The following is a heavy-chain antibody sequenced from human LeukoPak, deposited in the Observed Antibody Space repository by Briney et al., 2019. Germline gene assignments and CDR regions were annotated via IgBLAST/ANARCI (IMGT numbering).Heavy chain of an antibody. D-gene: IGHD2-15*01. CDR3: TTGLDIIVVDQLVPFDF. J-gene: IGHJ4*02. Sequence: GSLSLSCAASGFTFPNAWMTWVRQAPGKGLEWVGRIISRAAGGATDYAAAVRGRFTISRDDSTNTVFLHMDTLKTEDTAVYYCTTGLDIIVVDQLVPFDFWGQGTLVTVSS. CDR2: IISRAAGGAT. CDR1: GFTFPNAW. V-gene: IGHV3-15*01.